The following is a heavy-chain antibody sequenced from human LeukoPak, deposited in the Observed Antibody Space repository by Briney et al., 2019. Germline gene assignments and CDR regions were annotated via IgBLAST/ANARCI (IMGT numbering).Heavy chain of an antibody. CDR2: INWNGGST. CDR1: GFTFDDYG. CDR3: ARADSSGYYYAFDI. D-gene: IGHD3-22*01. J-gene: IGHJ3*02. V-gene: IGHV3-20*04. Sequence: GESLKISCAASGFTFDDYGMSWVRQAPGKGLEWVSGINWNGGSTGYADSVKGRFTISRDNAKNSLYLQMNSLRAEDTALYYCARADSSGYYYAFDIWGQGAMVTVSS.